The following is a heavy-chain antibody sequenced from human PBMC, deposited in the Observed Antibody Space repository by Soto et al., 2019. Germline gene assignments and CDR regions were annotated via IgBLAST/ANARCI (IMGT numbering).Heavy chain of an antibody. CDR2: IYWDDDK. CDR1: GFSLSTSGVG. V-gene: IGHV2-5*02. J-gene: IGHJ4*02. CDR3: AHSPRRVFGVVILPQYYFDY. Sequence: QITLKESGPTLVKPRQTLTLTCTFSGFSLSTSGVGVGWIRQPPGKALEWLALIYWDDDKRYSPSLKSRLTITKDTSKNQVVLTMTNMDPVDTATYYCAHSPRRVFGVVILPQYYFDYWGQGTLVTVSS. D-gene: IGHD3-3*01.